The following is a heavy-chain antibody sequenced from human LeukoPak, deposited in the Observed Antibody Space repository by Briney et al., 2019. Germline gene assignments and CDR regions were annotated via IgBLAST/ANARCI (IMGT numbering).Heavy chain of an antibody. CDR2: IRYDGSYK. CDR3: ARDRGLRFLYYMDV. Sequence: GGSLRLSCAASGFTFSSYDMNWVRQAPGKGLEWVAFIRYDGSYKYYVDSVKGRFTISRDNSKNTVYLQMNSLRAEDTAVYYCARDRGLRFLYYMDVWGKGTTVTVSS. V-gene: IGHV3-30*02. CDR1: GFTFSSYD. J-gene: IGHJ6*03. D-gene: IGHD3-3*01.